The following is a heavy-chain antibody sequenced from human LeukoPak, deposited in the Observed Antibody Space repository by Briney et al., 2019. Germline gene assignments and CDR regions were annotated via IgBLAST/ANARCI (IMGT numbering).Heavy chain of an antibody. CDR3: ARDGPVLRFLEWLDHDAFDI. CDR2: INPNSGGT. V-gene: IGHV1-2*02. J-gene: IGHJ3*02. D-gene: IGHD3-3*01. CDR1: GYTFTGYY. Sequence: ASVKVSCKASGYTFTGYYMHWVRQAPGQGLEWMGWINPNSGGTNHAQKFQGRVTMTRDTSISTAYMELSRLRSDDTAVYYCARDGPVLRFLEWLDHDAFDIWAKGQWSPSLQ.